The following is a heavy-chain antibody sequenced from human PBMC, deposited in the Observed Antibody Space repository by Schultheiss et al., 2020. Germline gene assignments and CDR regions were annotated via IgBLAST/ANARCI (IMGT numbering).Heavy chain of an antibody. CDR1: GASISSYY. V-gene: IGHV4-59*01. Sequence: ESLKISCTVSGASISSYYWSWIRQSPGKGLEWIGYIYGSGSTNYNPSLKSRVTISVDTSKNQFSLKLSSVTAADTAVYYCARDYFSGRRAATSHYYYYYMDVWGKGTTVTV. D-gene: IGHD6-6*01. CDR2: IYGSGST. J-gene: IGHJ6*03. CDR3: ARDYFSGRRAATSHYYYYYMDV.